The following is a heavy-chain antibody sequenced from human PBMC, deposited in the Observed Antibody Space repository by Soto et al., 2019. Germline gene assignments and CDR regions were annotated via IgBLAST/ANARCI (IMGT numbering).Heavy chain of an antibody. J-gene: IGHJ4*02. CDR1: GGSISSSNYY. V-gene: IGHV4-39*01. Sequence: QLQLQESGPGLVKPSETLSLTCTVSGGSISSSNYYWGWIRKPPGKGMECIGSIYYSGSTYYNPSLKSRVNIYLDTSKDQFSLKLSSVTAKDTAVYYCATGGVIVNMRYWGQGTLVTVSS. CDR2: IYYSGST. CDR3: ATGGVIVNMRY. D-gene: IGHD3-16*02.